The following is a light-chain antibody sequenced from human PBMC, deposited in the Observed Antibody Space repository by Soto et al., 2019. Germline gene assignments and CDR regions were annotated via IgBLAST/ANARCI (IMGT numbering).Light chain of an antibody. CDR1: QGIRNY. CDR3: QKYSSVHG. Sequence: DIQMTQSPTSLSASVGDRVTITFRASQGIRNYVAWYQQIPGKAPKIMIYAASTLQSGVPSRFSGSGSGTEFTLTINGLQPEDVATYSGQKYSSVHGFGPGTNVEIK. CDR2: AAS. V-gene: IGKV1-27*01. J-gene: IGKJ3*01.